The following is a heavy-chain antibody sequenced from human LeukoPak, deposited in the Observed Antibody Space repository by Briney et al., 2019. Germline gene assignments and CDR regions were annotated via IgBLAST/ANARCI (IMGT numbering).Heavy chain of an antibody. V-gene: IGHV3-30*18. D-gene: IGHD6-13*01. CDR2: ISYDGSNK. CDR3: AKVKSWYTYYFDY. Sequence: GGSLRLSCAASRFTFSSYGMHWVRQAPGKGLEWVAVISYDGSNKYYADSVKGRFTISRDNSKNTLYLQMNSLRAEDTAVYYCAKVKSWYTYYFDYWGQGTLVTVSS. CDR1: RFTFSSYG. J-gene: IGHJ4*02.